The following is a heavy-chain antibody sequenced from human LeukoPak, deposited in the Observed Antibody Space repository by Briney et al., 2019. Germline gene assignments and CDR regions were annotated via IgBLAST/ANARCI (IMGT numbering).Heavy chain of an antibody. CDR2: IIPIFGTA. V-gene: IGHV1-69*05. Sequence: ASVKVSCKASGGTFSSYAISWVRQAPGQGLEWMGGIIPIFGTANYAQKFQGRVTITTDESTSTAYMELSSLRSEDTAVYYCARVTRDIVVVPINAFDIWGQGTMVTVSS. J-gene: IGHJ3*02. CDR3: ARVTRDIVVVPINAFDI. CDR1: GGTFSSYA. D-gene: IGHD2-2*01.